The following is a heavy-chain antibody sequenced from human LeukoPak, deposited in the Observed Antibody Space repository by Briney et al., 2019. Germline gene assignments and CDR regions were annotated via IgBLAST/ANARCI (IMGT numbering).Heavy chain of an antibody. V-gene: IGHV3-48*03. D-gene: IGHD6-19*01. CDR2: ISSSGSTI. Sequence: GGSLRLSCAASGFTFSSYEMNWVRQAPGKGLEWVSYISSSGSTIYYADSVKGRFTISRDNAKNSLYLQMNSLRAEDTAVYYCARRPPYSSGWVDYWGQGTLVTVSS. CDR3: ARRPPYSSGWVDY. CDR1: GFTFSSYE. J-gene: IGHJ4*02.